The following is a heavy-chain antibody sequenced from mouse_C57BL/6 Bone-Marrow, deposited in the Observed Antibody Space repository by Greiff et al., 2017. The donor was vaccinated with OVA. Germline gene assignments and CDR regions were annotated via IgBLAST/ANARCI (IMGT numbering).Heavy chain of an antibody. J-gene: IGHJ1*03. CDR2: IWSGGST. D-gene: IGHD4-1*01. Sequence: VKVEESGPGLVQPSQSLSITCTVSGFSLTSYGVHWVRQPPGKGLEWLGVIWSGGSTDYNAAFISRLSISKDNSKSQVFFKMNSLQADDTAIYYCAKLNWDWYFDVWGTGTTVTVSS. CDR3: AKLNWDWYFDV. V-gene: IGHV2-4*01. CDR1: GFSLTSYG.